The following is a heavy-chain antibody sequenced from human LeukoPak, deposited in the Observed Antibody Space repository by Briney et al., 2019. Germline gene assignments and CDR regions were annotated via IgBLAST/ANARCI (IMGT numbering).Heavy chain of an antibody. CDR1: GFSFSAYG. J-gene: IGHJ4*02. Sequence: QPGRSLRLSCAASGFSFSAYGVPWVRQAPGKGLEWVAVIWYDGSSKDYADSVKGRFTLSRDNSKNTLYLQMNSLTVEDTAVYYCARSQSSSLIDYWGQGTLVTVSS. D-gene: IGHD6-13*01. CDR2: IWYDGSSK. CDR3: ARSQSSSLIDY. V-gene: IGHV3-33*01.